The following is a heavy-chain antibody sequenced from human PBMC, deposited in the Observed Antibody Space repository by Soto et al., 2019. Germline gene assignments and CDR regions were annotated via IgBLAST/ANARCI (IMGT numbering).Heavy chain of an antibody. D-gene: IGHD3-16*02. V-gene: IGHV3-30*18. CDR1: GFTFSSYG. CDR2: ISYDGSNK. CDR3: AKDLRGVTCYDYIGGSYRSALDSFDI. Sequence: GSLRLSYAASGFTFSSYGMHWVRQAPGKGLEWVAVISYDGSNKYYADSVKGRFTVSRDNSKNTLYLQMNSLRAEDTAVYYWAKDLRGVTCYDYIGGSYRSALDSFDIWGQGTMVTVSS. J-gene: IGHJ3*02.